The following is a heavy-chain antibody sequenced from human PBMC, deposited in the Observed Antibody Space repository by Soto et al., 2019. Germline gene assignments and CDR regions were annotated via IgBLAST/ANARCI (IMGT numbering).Heavy chain of an antibody. Sequence: EVPLVESGGGLVQPGGSLRLSCAASGFTFSSYSMNWVRQAPGKGLEWVSYISSSSSTIYYADSVTGRFTISRDNAKNALYLQMNSLRAEDTAVYYCASAKYYGSPGDFDYWGQGTLVTVSS. CDR3: ASAKYYGSPGDFDY. CDR1: GFTFSSYS. D-gene: IGHD3-10*01. V-gene: IGHV3-48*01. J-gene: IGHJ4*02. CDR2: ISSSSSTI.